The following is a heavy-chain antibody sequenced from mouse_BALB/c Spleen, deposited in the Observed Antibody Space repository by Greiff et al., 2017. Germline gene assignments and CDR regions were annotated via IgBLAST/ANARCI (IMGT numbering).Heavy chain of an antibody. CDR1: GFTFSSFG. CDR2: ISSGSSTI. Sequence: EVQVVESGGGLVQPGGSRKLSCAASGFTFSSFGMHWVRQAPEKGLEWVAYISSGSSTIYYADTVKGRFTISRDNPKNTLFLQMTSLRSEDTAMYYCARSGELDYWGQGTTLTVSS. D-gene: IGHD3-1*01. CDR3: ARSGELDY. J-gene: IGHJ2*01. V-gene: IGHV5-17*02.